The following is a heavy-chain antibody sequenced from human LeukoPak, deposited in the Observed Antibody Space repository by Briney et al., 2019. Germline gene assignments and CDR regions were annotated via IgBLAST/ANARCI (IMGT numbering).Heavy chain of an antibody. Sequence: SETLSLTCTVSGGSISTYYWSWIRQPPGKGLEWIGYIYYSGSTYYNPSLKSRVTISVDTSKNQFSLKLSSVTAADTAVYYCARDQNYYDSSGIFDYWGQGTLVTVSS. D-gene: IGHD3-22*01. J-gene: IGHJ4*02. V-gene: IGHV4-59*12. CDR2: IYYSGST. CDR3: ARDQNYYDSSGIFDY. CDR1: GGSISTYY.